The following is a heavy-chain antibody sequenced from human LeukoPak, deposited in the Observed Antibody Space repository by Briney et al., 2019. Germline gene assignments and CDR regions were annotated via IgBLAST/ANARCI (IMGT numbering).Heavy chain of an antibody. CDR1: GFTFSSYS. CDR2: ISSSSSYI. CDR3: ARGLTLSAYVFDY. V-gene: IGHV3-21*01. Sequence: PGGSLRLSCAASGFTFSSYSMNWVRQAPGKGLEWVSSISSSSSYIYYADSVKGRFTISRDNAKNSLYLQMNSLRAEDTAVYYCARGLTLSAYVFDYWGQGTLVTVSS. J-gene: IGHJ4*02. D-gene: IGHD3-22*01.